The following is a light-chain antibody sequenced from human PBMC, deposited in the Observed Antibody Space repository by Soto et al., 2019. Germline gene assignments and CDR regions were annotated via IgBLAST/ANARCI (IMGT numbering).Light chain of an antibody. V-gene: IGKV3D-20*01. CDR1: QSVTSSY. J-gene: IGKJ1*01. CDR2: DAS. Sequence: EIVMTQSPATLSVSPGERATLSCRASQSVTSSYLAWYQQKPGLAPRLLIYDASKRATGIPDRFRGSGSGTDFTLTISTLEPEDFAVYYCLQYGSSPRTFGQGTKVDIK. CDR3: LQYGSSPRT.